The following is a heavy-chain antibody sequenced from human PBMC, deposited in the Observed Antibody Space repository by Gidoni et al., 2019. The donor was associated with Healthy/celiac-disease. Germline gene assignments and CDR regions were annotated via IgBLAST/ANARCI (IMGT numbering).Heavy chain of an antibody. V-gene: IGHV1-46*01. J-gene: IGHJ6*02. D-gene: IGHD4-17*01. CDR1: GYTFTSYY. Sequence: QVQLVQSGAEVKKPGASVKVSCKASGYTFTSYYMHWVRQAPGQGLEWMGIINPSGGSTSYAQKFQGRVTMTRDTSTSTVYMELSSLRSEDTAVYYCARGRRYGDHPGLCGMDVWGQGTTVTVSS. CDR3: ARGRRYGDHPGLCGMDV. CDR2: INPSGGST.